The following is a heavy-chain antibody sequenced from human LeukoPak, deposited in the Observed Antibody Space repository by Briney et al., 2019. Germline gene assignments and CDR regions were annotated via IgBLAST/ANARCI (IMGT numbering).Heavy chain of an antibody. CDR2: IYPGDYDT. J-gene: IGHJ4*02. V-gene: IGHV5-51*01. Sequence: HGESLKISCKGSGYSFTSYWIAWVRQMPGKGLEMLGIIYPGDYDTKYSPSFQCQVTVSADKSISPAYLQWSSLKASDTAMYYCARQGSYFDYWAQGTLVTVSS. CDR3: ARQGSYFDY. CDR1: GYSFTSYW.